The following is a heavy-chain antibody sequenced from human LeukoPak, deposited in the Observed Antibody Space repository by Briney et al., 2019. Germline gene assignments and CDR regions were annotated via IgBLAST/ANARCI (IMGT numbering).Heavy chain of an antibody. J-gene: IGHJ4*02. V-gene: IGHV3-53*01. CDR2: IYSGSST. D-gene: IGHD3-3*01. Sequence: GGSLRLSCAASGFTVSSNYMSWVRQAPGKGLEWVSVIYSGSSTYYADSVKGRFTISSDNSKNTLYLQMNSLRAEDTAVYYCARAAIFGVVIPLGGYYFDYWGQGTLVTVSS. CDR1: GFTVSSNY. CDR3: ARAAIFGVVIPLGGYYFDY.